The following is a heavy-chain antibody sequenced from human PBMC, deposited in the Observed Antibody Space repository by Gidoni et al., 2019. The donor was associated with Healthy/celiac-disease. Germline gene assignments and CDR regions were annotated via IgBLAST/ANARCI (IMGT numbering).Heavy chain of an antibody. CDR2: ISYDGSNK. CDR3: AKDKVGSSWSDLDY. Sequence: QVQLVESGGGVVQPGRSLRLSCAASGFTFSSYGMHWVRQAPGKGLEWVAVISYDGSNKYYADSVKGRFTISRDNSKNTLYLQMNSLRAEDTAVYYCAKDKVGSSWSDLDYWGQGTLVTVSS. D-gene: IGHD6-13*01. CDR1: GFTFSSYG. V-gene: IGHV3-30*18. J-gene: IGHJ4*02.